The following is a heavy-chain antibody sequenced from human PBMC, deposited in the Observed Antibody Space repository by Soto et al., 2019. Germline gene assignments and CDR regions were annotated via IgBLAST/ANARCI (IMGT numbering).Heavy chain of an antibody. V-gene: IGHV1-58*01. J-gene: IGHJ4*02. CDR2: IVVGSGNT. Sequence: SVKVSCKASGFTFTSSAVQWVRQARGQRLEWIGWIVVGSGNTNYAQKFQERVTITRDMSTSTAYMELSSLRSEDTAVYYCAADGSAGSRGEYYFDYWGQGTLVTVSS. CDR1: GFTFTSSA. D-gene: IGHD3-10*01. CDR3: AADGSAGSRGEYYFDY.